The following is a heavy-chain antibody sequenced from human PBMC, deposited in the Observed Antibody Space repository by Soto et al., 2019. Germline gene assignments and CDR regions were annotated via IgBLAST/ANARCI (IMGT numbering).Heavy chain of an antibody. CDR1: GFTFSSYS. Sequence: GGSLRLSCAASGFTFSSYSMNWVRQAPGKGLEWVSSISSSSSYIYYADSVKGRFTISRDNAKNSLYLQMNSLRAEDTAVYYCARDLHEVRRYCGSSTSCYWGTFDYWGQGTLVTVSS. D-gene: IGHD2-2*01. CDR2: ISSSSSYI. V-gene: IGHV3-21*01. J-gene: IGHJ4*02. CDR3: ARDLHEVRRYCGSSTSCYWGTFDY.